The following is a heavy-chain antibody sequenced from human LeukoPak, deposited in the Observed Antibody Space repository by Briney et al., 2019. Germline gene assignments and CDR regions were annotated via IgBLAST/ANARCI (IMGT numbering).Heavy chain of an antibody. CDR2: SSGNGDNT. V-gene: IGHV3-23*01. Sequence: PGGSLRLSCAASGFTFSNYAKGWVRQAPGKGLEWVSTSSGNGDNTYYADSVKGRFTISRDNSRNTLYLQMSGLRADDTAVYYCAKFRGIPTTVTQDWGQGTLVTVSS. CDR1: GFTFSNYA. CDR3: AKFRGIPTTVTQD. J-gene: IGHJ4*02. D-gene: IGHD4-17*01.